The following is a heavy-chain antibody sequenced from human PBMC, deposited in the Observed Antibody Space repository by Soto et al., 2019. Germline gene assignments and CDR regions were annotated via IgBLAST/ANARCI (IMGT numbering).Heavy chain of an antibody. CDR1: GGTFSSYA. CDR3: AIRAVGVAGPNDY. Sequence: QVQLVQSGAEVKKPGSSVKVSCKASGGTFSSYAISWVRQAPGQGLEWMGGIIPIFGTANYAQKFQGRVTITTDEATSTAYMELSSRVSVDTGVYYCAIRAVGVAGPNDYWGQGTLVTVSS. V-gene: IGHV1-69*01. J-gene: IGHJ4*02. D-gene: IGHD6-19*01. CDR2: IIPIFGTA.